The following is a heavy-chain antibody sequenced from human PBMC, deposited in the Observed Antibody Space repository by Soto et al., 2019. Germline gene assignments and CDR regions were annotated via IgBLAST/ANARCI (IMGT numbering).Heavy chain of an antibody. CDR2: ISGYNGNT. D-gene: IGHD2-15*01. V-gene: IGHV1-18*01. J-gene: IGHJ4*02. CDR3: AGYFYSRAHSCDC. Sequence: VSSVTVSCKASGYTFTNHGISWVRQAPGQGLEWLGWISGYNGNTKYAQSLQGRVTMTADTSTSTAYMELRSLKSDDTAGYYCAGYFYSRAHSCDCCRQRTRVTVSS. CDR1: GYTFTNHG.